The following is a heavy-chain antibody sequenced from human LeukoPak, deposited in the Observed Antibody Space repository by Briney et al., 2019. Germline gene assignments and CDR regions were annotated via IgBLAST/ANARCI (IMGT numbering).Heavy chain of an antibody. D-gene: IGHD3-22*01. CDR3: AKEQPSYYDSSGYSDYFDY. CDR1: GFTFSSYG. J-gene: IGHJ4*02. Sequence: GGSLRLSCAASGFTFSSYGMHWVRQAPGKGLEWVAFIRYDGSNKYYADSVKGRFTISRDNSKNTLYLQMNSLRAEDTAVYYCAKEQPSYYDSSGYSDYFDYWGQGTLVTVSS. V-gene: IGHV3-30*02. CDR2: IRYDGSNK.